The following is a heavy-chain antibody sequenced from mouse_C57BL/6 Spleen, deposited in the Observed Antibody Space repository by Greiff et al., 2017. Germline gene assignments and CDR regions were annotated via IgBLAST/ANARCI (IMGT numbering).Heavy chain of an antibody. CDR3: ARKGVTSVVYGWYFDV. Sequence: VQLQQPGAELVRPASSVKLSCKASGYTFTSYWMHWVKQRPIQGLEWIGNIDPSDSETHYTQKIKDKATLTVTKSSRTAYMQLSSQASEDSAVYYCARKGVTSVVYGWYFDVWGTGTTVTVSS. D-gene: IGHD1-1*01. J-gene: IGHJ1*03. V-gene: IGHV1-52*01. CDR2: IDPSDSET. CDR1: GYTFTSYW.